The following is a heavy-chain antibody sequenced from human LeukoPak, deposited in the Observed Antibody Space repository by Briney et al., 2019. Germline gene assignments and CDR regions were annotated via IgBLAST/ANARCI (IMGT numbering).Heavy chain of an antibody. CDR2: IYTSGST. CDR3: ARAVAGGSVDY. J-gene: IGHJ4*02. Sequence: PSETLSLTCTVSGGSISSYYWSWIRQPAGKGLKWIGRIYTSGSTNYNPSLKSRVTMSVDTSKNQFSLKLSSVTAADTAVYYCARAVAGGSVDYWGQGTLVTVSS. CDR1: GGSISSYY. D-gene: IGHD6-19*01. V-gene: IGHV4-4*07.